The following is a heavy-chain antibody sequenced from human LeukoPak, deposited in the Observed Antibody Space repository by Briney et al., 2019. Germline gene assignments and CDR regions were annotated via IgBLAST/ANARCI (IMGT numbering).Heavy chain of an antibody. CDR2: ISWNSGSI. D-gene: IGHD6-13*01. Sequence: GGSLRLSCAASGFTFDDYAMHWVRQAPGKGLEWVSGISWNSGSIGYADSVKGRFTISRDNAKNSLYLQMNSLRAEDTALYYCAKGPVGYSSSWYFYFDYWGQGTLVTVSS. V-gene: IGHV3-9*01. CDR3: AKGPVGYSSSWYFYFDY. CDR1: GFTFDDYA. J-gene: IGHJ4*02.